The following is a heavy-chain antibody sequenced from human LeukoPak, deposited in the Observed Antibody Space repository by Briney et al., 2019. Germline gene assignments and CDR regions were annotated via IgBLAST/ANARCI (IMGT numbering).Heavy chain of an antibody. CDR1: GYPFTTWE. J-gene: IGHJ5*02. CDR3: ARGPRNDP. D-gene: IGHD1-14*01. Sequence: GASVKDSCKTSGYPFTTWEINWVRQAAAQGREWMGWVHPNSGNTAYAQKFQGRVTMTRDTSISTAYMELSGLRFDDTAVYFCARGPRNDPWRQGTLVTVSS. CDR2: VHPNSGNT. V-gene: IGHV1-8*01.